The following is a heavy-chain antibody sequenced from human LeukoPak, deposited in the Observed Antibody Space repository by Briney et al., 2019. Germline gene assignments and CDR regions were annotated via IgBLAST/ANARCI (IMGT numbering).Heavy chain of an antibody. Sequence: PGGSLRLSCAVSGFTFSSSGMHWVRQAPGKGLEWLAIISYDGSNKYYADSVKGRFTISRDNSKNTLYLQMNSLRAEDTALYYCAKDIEGWLQFKGHLDYWGQGTLVTVSS. CDR1: GFTFSSSG. J-gene: IGHJ4*02. CDR3: AKDIEGWLQFKGHLDY. CDR2: ISYDGSNK. V-gene: IGHV3-30*18. D-gene: IGHD5-24*01.